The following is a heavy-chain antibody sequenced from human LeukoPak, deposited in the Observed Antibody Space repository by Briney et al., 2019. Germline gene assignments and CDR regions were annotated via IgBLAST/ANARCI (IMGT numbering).Heavy chain of an antibody. CDR2: IYYSGST. D-gene: IGHD3-22*01. J-gene: IGHJ4*02. V-gene: IGHV4-39*07. CDR3: ARPYYYDSSGYYYFDY. Sequence: SETLSLTCTVSGGSISSSSYYWGWIRQPPGKGLEWIGSIYYSGSTYYNPSLKSRVTISVDTSKNQFSLKLSSVTAADTAVYYCARPYYYDSSGYYYFDYWGQGTLVTVSS. CDR1: GGSISSSSYY.